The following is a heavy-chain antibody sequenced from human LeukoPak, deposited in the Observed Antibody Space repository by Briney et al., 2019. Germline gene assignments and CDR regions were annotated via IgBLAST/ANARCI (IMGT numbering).Heavy chain of an antibody. D-gene: IGHD6-19*01. Sequence: PGKSLRLSCAASGFTFSSYAMNWVRQASGKGLEWVALTSYDGYNKYYGDSVKGRFTISRDNSKNTLYLQMNSLRADDTAVYYCAKAGSSGSFDSWGQGTLVTVSS. CDR1: GFTFSSYA. CDR3: AKAGSSGSFDS. V-gene: IGHV3-30*18. CDR2: TSYDGYNK. J-gene: IGHJ4*02.